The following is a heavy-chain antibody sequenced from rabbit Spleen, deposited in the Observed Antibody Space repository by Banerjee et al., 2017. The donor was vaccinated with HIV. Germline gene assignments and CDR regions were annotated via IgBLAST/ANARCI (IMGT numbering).Heavy chain of an antibody. D-gene: IGHD2-1*01. J-gene: IGHJ3*01. CDR1: GFSFSNKAV. CDR2: MNPIFDST. CDR3: ARGDFCFSL. Sequence: QEQLVESGGGLVKPEGSLKLSCTASGFSFSNKAVMCWVRQAPGTGLEWIACMNPIFDSTYYASWAKGRFTISKTSSTTVTLQMSSLTGADTATYFCARGDFCFSLWGQGTLVTVS. V-gene: IGHV1S45*01.